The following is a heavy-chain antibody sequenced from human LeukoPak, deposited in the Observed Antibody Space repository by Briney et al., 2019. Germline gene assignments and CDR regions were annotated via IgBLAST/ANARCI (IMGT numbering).Heavy chain of an antibody. V-gene: IGHV3-30*04. CDR1: GFTFSSYA. D-gene: IGHD3-22*01. CDR3: ARDRGWGSSGYFDY. J-gene: IGHJ4*02. CDR2: ISYDGSNK. Sequence: GGSLRLSCAASGFTFSSYAMHWVRQAPGKGLEWVAVISYDGSNKYYADSVKGRFTISRDNSKNTLYLQMNSLRAEDTAVYYCARDRGWGSSGYFDYWGQGTLVTVSS.